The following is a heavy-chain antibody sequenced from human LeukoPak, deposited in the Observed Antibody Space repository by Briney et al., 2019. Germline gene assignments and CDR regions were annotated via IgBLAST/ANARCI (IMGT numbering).Heavy chain of an antibody. V-gene: IGHV3-48*01. Sequence: GGSLRLSCAASGFTFSSYSMNWVRQAPGKGLEWVSYISSSSSAIYYADSVKGRFTISRDNAKNSLYLQMNSLRAEDTAVYYCASKDWXXSXGSXYSDLWWFDPWGQGTLVTVSS. J-gene: IGHJ5*02. CDR2: ISSSSSAI. CDR1: GFTFSSYS. D-gene: IGHD2-15*01. CDR3: ASKDWXXSXGSXYSDLWWFDP.